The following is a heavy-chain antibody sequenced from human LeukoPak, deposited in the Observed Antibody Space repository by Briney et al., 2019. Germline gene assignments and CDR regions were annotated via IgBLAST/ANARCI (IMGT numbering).Heavy chain of an antibody. D-gene: IGHD6-13*01. CDR3: AELDRSSPRN. J-gene: IGHJ4*02. V-gene: IGHV3-7*02. CDR2: INQDGGEK. CDR1: GFTFSRYW. Sequence: GGSLRLSCAASGFTFSRYWMTWVRQAPGKGLEWVANINQDGGEKYYVDSVKGRFTISRDNANNSLFLQVNSLRDEDTAVYYCAELDRSSPRNWGQGALVTVSS.